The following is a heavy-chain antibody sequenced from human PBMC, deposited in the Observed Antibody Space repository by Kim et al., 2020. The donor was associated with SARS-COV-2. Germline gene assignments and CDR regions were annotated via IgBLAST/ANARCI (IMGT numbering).Heavy chain of an antibody. CDR1: GGTFSSYA. CDR2: IIPILGIA. CDR3: ARVIDGYNWGVFDY. J-gene: IGHJ4*02. V-gene: IGHV1-69*04. D-gene: IGHD5-12*01. Sequence: SVKVSCKASGGTFSSYAISWVRQAPGQGLEWMGRIIPILGIANYAQKFQGRVTITADKSTSTAYMELSSLRSEDTAVYYCARVIDGYNWGVFDYWGQGTLVTVSS.